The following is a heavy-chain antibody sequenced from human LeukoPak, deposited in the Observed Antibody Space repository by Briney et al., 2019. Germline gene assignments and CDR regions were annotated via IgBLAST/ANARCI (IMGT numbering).Heavy chain of an antibody. CDR2: VDYSGST. J-gene: IGHJ4*02. Sequence: SETPSLNCTVSGGSVSSSHWNWIRQPPGKGLEWIGNVDYSGSTKYNPSLRSRVTMSLDTSNNQFSLKLRSVTASDTALYYCTRGYYEPFDRWGQGTLVTVSS. V-gene: IGHV4-59*02. CDR1: GGSVSSSH. CDR3: TRGYYEPFDR. D-gene: IGHD3-22*01.